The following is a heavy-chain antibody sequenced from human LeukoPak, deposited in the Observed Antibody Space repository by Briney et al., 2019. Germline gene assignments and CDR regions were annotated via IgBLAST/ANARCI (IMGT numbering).Heavy chain of an antibody. Sequence: GGSLRLSCAASGFTFNNYAMNWVRQAPGKGLEWVSSIGGGGVTTFYAESVQGRFTVSRDNSKKTVYLQMNSLRAEDTAIYYCTKGGDSYGNPSSWGQGTLVIVSS. D-gene: IGHD3-10*01. J-gene: IGHJ5*02. CDR2: IGGGGVTT. CDR3: TKGGDSYGNPSS. CDR1: GFTFNNYA. V-gene: IGHV3-23*01.